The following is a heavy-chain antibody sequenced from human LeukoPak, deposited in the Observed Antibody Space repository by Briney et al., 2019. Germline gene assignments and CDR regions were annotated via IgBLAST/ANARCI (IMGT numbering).Heavy chain of an antibody. J-gene: IGHJ6*02. CDR3: ARQCCQTGRYFDWLLLDYYYGMDV. V-gene: IGHV4-39*01. Sequence: SETLSLTCTVSGGSISSNSYYWGWIRQPPGKGLEWIGSIYYSGSTYYNPSLKSRVTISVDTSKNQFSLKLSSVTAADTAVYYCARQCCQTGRYFDWLLLDYYYGMDVWGQGTTVTVSS. CDR1: GGSISSNSYY. CDR2: IYYSGST. D-gene: IGHD3-9*01.